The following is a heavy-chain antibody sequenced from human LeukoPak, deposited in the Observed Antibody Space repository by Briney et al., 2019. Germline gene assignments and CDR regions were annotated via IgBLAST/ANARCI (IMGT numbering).Heavy chain of an antibody. CDR3: ARRASTERGHSYGLDY. Sequence: GGSLRLSCAASGFTFISYSMNWVRQAPGKGLEWVSSISGSSSYIYYADSVQGRFTISRDNTRRSLFLQMNSLRAEDTAVYYCARRASTERGHSYGLDYWGQGTLVTVSS. J-gene: IGHJ4*02. V-gene: IGHV3-21*01. CDR1: GFTFISYS. D-gene: IGHD5-18*01. CDR2: ISGSSSYI.